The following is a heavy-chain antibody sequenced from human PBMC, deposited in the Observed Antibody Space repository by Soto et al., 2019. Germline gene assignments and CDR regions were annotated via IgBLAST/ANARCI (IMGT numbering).Heavy chain of an antibody. CDR2: INAASGNT. CDR3: ARGQSSGWTALDY. J-gene: IGHJ4*02. Sequence: SAKVSCKASGYSFINYAMFWVRQGPGQRLEWMGWINAASGNTKYSQKFQGRVTITRDTLASTAYMELSSLRSEDTAIYYCARGQSSGWTALDYWGQGALVTVSS. V-gene: IGHV1-3*01. CDR1: GYSFINYA. D-gene: IGHD6-25*01.